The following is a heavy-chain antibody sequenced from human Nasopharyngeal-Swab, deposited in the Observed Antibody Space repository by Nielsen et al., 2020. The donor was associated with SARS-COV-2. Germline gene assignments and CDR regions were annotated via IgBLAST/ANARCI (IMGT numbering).Heavy chain of an antibody. V-gene: IGHV3-74*01. D-gene: IGHD6-19*01. CDR2: IKGDGSIT. CDR1: GFIFSNYW. CDR3: VRGTSDWRGADW. Sequence: GESLKISCAGSGFIFSNYWTHWVRQAPGKGLLWVSRIKGDGSITTYADSVKGRFTISRDNAKNTMFLQMNSLRAEDAAVYYCVRGTSDWRGADWWGPGTLVTVSS. J-gene: IGHJ4*02.